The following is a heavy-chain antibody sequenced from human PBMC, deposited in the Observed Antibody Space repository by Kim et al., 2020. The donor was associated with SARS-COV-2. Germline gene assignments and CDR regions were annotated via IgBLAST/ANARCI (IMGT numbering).Heavy chain of an antibody. CDR2: ISWNSGSI. J-gene: IGHJ6*03. CDR1: GFTFDDYA. D-gene: IGHD1-20*01. V-gene: IGHV3-9*01. Sequence: SLRLSCAASGFTFDDYAMHWVRQAPGKGLEWVSGISWNSGSIGYADSVKGRFTISRDNAKNSLYLQMNSLRAEDTALYYCAKDSAVTGYYYYMDVWGKGTTVTVSS. CDR3: AKDSAVTGYYYYMDV.